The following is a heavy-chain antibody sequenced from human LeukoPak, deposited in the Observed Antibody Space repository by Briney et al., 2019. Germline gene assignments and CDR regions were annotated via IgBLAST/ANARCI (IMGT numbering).Heavy chain of an antibody. D-gene: IGHD6-19*01. Sequence: GGSLRLSCAASGFTFSSYAMYWVRQAPGKGLEWVSGIFGSGGSTHCADSVKGRFTISRDNSKSTVYLQMNSLRAEDTAVYYCAKTTTGYSSGRFPGWPVDYWGQGTLVTVSS. CDR3: AKTTTGYSSGRFPGWPVDY. CDR2: IFGSGGST. J-gene: IGHJ4*02. CDR1: GFTFSSYA. V-gene: IGHV3-23*01.